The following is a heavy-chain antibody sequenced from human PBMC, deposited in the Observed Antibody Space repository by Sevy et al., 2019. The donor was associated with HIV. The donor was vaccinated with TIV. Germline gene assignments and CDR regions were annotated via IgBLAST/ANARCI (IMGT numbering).Heavy chain of an antibody. Sequence: GESLKISCKGSGYSFTSYWIGWVRQMPGKGLEWMGIIYPGDSDTRYSPSFQGQVTISADKSISTAYLQWSSLKASDTAMYYCARLPKYGSGWDYFDYWGQGTLVTVSS. J-gene: IGHJ4*02. CDR3: ARLPKYGSGWDYFDY. D-gene: IGHD6-19*01. CDR1: GYSFTSYW. V-gene: IGHV5-51*01. CDR2: IYPGDSDT.